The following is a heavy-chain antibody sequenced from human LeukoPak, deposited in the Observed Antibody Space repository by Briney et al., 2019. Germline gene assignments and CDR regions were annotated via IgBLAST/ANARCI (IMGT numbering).Heavy chain of an antibody. J-gene: IGHJ4*02. Sequence: GGSLRLSCAASGFTFSSYGMHWVRQAPGKGLEWVALIWYDGSNKYYADSVKGRFTVSRDNSKNTLYLQMNSLRAEDTAVYYCARDQERGYSFSFAWGQGTLVTVSS. CDR3: ARDQERGYSFSFA. D-gene: IGHD1-1*01. CDR1: GFTFSSYG. CDR2: IWYDGSNK. V-gene: IGHV3-33*01.